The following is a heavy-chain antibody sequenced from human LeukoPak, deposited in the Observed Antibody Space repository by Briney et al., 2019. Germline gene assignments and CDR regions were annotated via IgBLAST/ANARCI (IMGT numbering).Heavy chain of an antibody. Sequence: ASVKVSCKASGGTFSSYAISWVRQAPGQGLEWMGGINTNTGNPTYAQGFTGRFVFSLDTSVSTAYLQISSLKAEDTAVYYCARGMIVVVPGLYGMDVWGQGTTVTVSS. D-gene: IGHD3-22*01. J-gene: IGHJ6*02. V-gene: IGHV7-4-1*02. CDR2: INTNTGNP. CDR3: ARGMIVVVPGLYGMDV. CDR1: GGTFSSYA.